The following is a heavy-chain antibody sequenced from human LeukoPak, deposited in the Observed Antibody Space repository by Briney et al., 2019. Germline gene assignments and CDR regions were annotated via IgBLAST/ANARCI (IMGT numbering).Heavy chain of an antibody. CDR3: ASLRYGSGSYYNDY. V-gene: IGHV3-30*03. D-gene: IGHD3-10*01. CDR2: ISYDGSIK. CDR1: GFIFRNYG. Sequence: GGSLRLFCAASGFIFRNYGMSWVRQAPGKGLEWVAVISYDGSIKYYADSVKGRFTISKDNSKNTLYLQMNSLRAEDTAVYYCASLRYGSGSYYNDYWGQGTLVIVSS. J-gene: IGHJ4*02.